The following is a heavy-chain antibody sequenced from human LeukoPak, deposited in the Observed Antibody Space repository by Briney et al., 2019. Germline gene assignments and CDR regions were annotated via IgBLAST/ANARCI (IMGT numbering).Heavy chain of an antibody. CDR3: ARGPLDTPGDY. J-gene: IGHJ4*02. V-gene: IGHV4-34*01. CDR1: GGSFSGYY. D-gene: IGHD3/OR15-3a*01. Sequence: ETLPLTCAVYGGSFSGYYWSWIRQPPGKGLEWIGEINHSGSTNYNPSLKSRVTISVDTSKNQFSLKLSSVTAADTAVYYCARGPLDTPGDYWGQGTLVTVSS. CDR2: INHSGST.